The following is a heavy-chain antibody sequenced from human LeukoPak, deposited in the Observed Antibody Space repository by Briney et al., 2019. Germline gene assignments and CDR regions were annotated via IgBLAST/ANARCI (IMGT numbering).Heavy chain of an antibody. V-gene: IGHV3-48*01. CDR1: GFTFSSYS. CDR2: ISSSSSTI. J-gene: IGHJ4*02. CDR3: AKWYCTTSTCYYDY. D-gene: IGHD2-8*01. Sequence: GGSLRLSCAASGFTFSSYSMNWVRQAPGKGLEWVPYISSSSSTIYYADSVKGRFTISRDNSKNILYLQMNSLRGDDTAVYYCAKWYCTTSTCYYDYWGQGTLVTVSS.